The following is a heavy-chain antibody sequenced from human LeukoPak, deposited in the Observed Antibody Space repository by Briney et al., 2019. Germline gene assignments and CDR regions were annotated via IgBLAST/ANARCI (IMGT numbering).Heavy chain of an antibody. CDR1: GFTFSSCS. Sequence: GSLVKPGGSLRLSCAASGFTFSSCSMNWVRQAPGEGLEWVSSITSTSCYISYADPVNVRFAISRDNAKNSPYLQMSSLRAEDTAVYYCARDDANYGGNSGAGYWGQGTLVTVSS. CDR2: ITSTSCYI. J-gene: IGHJ4*02. CDR3: ARDDANYGGNSGAGY. D-gene: IGHD4-23*01. V-gene: IGHV3-21*01.